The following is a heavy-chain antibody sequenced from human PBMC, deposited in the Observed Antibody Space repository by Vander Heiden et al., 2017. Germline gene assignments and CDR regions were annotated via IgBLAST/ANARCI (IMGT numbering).Heavy chain of an antibody. CDR3: ATSSRRTAGGFDP. Sequence: QVQRVQSGAEVKKPGASVKVPCEAFGYTLTELSMHWVRQAPGKGLEWMGGFDPEDDDIIYAQKFQGRVTMTEDTSTDTAYMELGSLRSEDTAVYYCATSSRRTAGGFDPWGQGTLVTVS. J-gene: IGHJ5*02. CDR2: FDPEDDDI. D-gene: IGHD2-21*02. V-gene: IGHV1-24*01. CDR1: GYTLTELS.